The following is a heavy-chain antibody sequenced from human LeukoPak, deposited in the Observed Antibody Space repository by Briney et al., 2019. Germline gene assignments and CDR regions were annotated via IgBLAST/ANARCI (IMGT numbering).Heavy chain of an antibody. Sequence: SETLSLTCTVSGGSISSYYWSWIRQPPGKGLEWIGYIYYSGSTNYNPSLKSRVTISVDTSRNQFSLKLSSVTAADTAVYYCAGDRRAYRCLDYWGQGTLVTVSS. CDR3: AGDRRAYRCLDY. CDR2: IYYSGST. J-gene: IGHJ4*02. V-gene: IGHV4-59*12. CDR1: GGSISSYY. D-gene: IGHD5-18*01.